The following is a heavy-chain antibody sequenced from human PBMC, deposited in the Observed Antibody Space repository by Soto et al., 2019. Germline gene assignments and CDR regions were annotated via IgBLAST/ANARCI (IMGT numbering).Heavy chain of an antibody. CDR1: GFTFSSYG. CDR3: AKGREVLEWLFAVDY. CDR2: ISYDALSE. Sequence: PGGSLRLSCAASGFTFSSYGMHWVRQAPGEGLEWVAVISYDALSEYYTDSVKGRFTISRDNSKNTLYLQMDSLRAEDTAVYYCAKGREVLEWLFAVDYWGQGALVTVSS. V-gene: IGHV3-30*18. D-gene: IGHD3-3*01. J-gene: IGHJ4*02.